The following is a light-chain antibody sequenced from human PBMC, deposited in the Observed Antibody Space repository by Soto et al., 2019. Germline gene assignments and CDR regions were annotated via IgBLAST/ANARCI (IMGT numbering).Light chain of an antibody. J-gene: IGKJ1*01. Sequence: EIVFTQSPGTLSLSPGERATLSCRASQSVSSSYLAWYQQKPGQAPRLLVYHTSNRATGIPERFSGSGAGTECTRPISSLQSEDFEVDYCPHYYNWPRTFCQGTKVDIK. V-gene: IGKV3-20*01. CDR1: QSVSSSY. CDR2: HTS. CDR3: PHYYNWPRT.